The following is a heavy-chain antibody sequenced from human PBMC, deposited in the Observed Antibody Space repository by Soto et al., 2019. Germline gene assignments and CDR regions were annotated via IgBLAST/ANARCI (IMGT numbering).Heavy chain of an antibody. Sequence: QVQLQESGPGLVKPSQTLSLTCTVSGGSISSGGYYWSWIRQHPGKGLEWIGYIYYSGSTYYNPSLESRVTVSVETAKSQLSLQRSSGTAGDTTVYYCARVVGPAAMGGETGSYSWFDPWGQGTLVSVSS. CDR1: GGSISSGGYY. CDR2: IYYSGST. CDR3: ARVVGPAAMGGETGSYSWFDP. V-gene: IGHV4-31*03. D-gene: IGHD2-2*01. J-gene: IGHJ5*02.